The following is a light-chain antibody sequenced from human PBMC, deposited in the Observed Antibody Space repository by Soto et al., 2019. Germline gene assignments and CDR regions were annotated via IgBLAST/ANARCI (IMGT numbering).Light chain of an antibody. CDR2: DAS. CDR1: QSVSSY. CDR3: QQRSNWPRYT. V-gene: IGKV3-11*01. Sequence: EIVLTQSPATLSLSPGERATLSCRASQSVSSYLAWYQQKPGQAPRLLIYDASNRATGIPARFSGSGSGIDFTPTISSLEPEDFAVSYCQQRSNWPRYTFGQGIKLEIK. J-gene: IGKJ2*01.